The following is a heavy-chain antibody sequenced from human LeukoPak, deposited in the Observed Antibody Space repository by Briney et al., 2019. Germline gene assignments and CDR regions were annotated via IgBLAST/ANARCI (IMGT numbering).Heavy chain of an antibody. Sequence: PSETLSLTCTVSGGSISSYYWSWIRQPAGKGLEWIGRIYTSGSTNYNPSLKSRVTISVDKSKNQFSLKLSSVTAADTAVYYCARQYSSSWYFDYWGQGTLVTVSS. V-gene: IGHV4-4*07. CDR2: IYTSGST. D-gene: IGHD6-13*01. CDR1: GGSISSYY. CDR3: ARQYSSSWYFDY. J-gene: IGHJ4*02.